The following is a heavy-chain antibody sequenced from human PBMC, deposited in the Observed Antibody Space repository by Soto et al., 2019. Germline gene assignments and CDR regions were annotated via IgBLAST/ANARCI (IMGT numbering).Heavy chain of an antibody. CDR1: GFTFSSYA. CDR2: ISGSGGST. Sequence: PGGSLRLSCAASGFTFSSYAMSWVRQAPGKGLEWVSAISGSGGSTYYADSVKGRFTISRDNSKNTLYLQMNSLRAEDTAVYYCAKDGVHDFWSGYYSYGMDVWGQGTTVTVSS. D-gene: IGHD3-3*01. J-gene: IGHJ6*02. CDR3: AKDGVHDFWSGYYSYGMDV. V-gene: IGHV3-23*01.